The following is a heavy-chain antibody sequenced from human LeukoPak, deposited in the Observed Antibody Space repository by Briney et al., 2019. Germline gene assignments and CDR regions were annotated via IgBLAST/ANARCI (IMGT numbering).Heavy chain of an antibody. CDR2: IWYDGSNK. CDR1: GFTFDDYA. Sequence: GRSLRLSCAASGFTFDDYAMHWVRQAPGKGLEWVAVIWYDGSNKYYADSVKGRFTISRDNSKNTLYLQMDSLRAEDTAVYYCARDRTLYSSDLDYWGQGTLVTVSS. CDR3: ARDRTLYSSDLDY. V-gene: IGHV3-33*08. D-gene: IGHD6-19*01. J-gene: IGHJ4*02.